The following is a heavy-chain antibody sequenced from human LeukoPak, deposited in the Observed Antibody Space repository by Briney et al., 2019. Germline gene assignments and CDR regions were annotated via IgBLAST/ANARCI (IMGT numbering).Heavy chain of an antibody. CDR1: GGSISSSNYY. CDR2: IYYSGST. V-gene: IGHV4-39*07. Sequence: SETLSLTCTVSGGSISSSNYYWGWIRQPPGKGLEWIGSIYYSGSTFYNPSLKSRVTIFVDTSKNQFSLKLRSVTAADTAVYYCTREDDRTGYGDDAFDIWGQGTLVTVSS. CDR3: TREDDRTGYGDDAFDI. J-gene: IGHJ3*02. D-gene: IGHD3-22*01.